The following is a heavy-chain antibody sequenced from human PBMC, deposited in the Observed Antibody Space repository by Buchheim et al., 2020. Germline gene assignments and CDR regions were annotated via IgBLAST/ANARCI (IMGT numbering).Heavy chain of an antibody. D-gene: IGHD4-17*01. CDR2: ISSSISYI. V-gene: IGHV3-21*01. Sequence: EVQLVESGGGLVKPGGSLRLSCAASGFTFSSYSMNWVRQAPGKGLEWVSSISSSISYIYYADSVKGRFTISSVNAKHPLYLQMNSLRAEDTAVYYCARDHYGDHYGALDYWGQGTL. J-gene: IGHJ4*02. CDR1: GFTFSSYS. CDR3: ARDHYGDHYGALDY.